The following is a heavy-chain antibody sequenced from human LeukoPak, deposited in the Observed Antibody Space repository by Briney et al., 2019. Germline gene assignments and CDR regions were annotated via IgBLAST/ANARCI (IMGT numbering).Heavy chain of an antibody. CDR2: IYYSGST. D-gene: IGHD2-15*01. CDR3: ARVSGGVVAAITRYYFDY. CDR1: GGSISSGDYY. V-gene: IGHV4-30-4*01. J-gene: IGHJ4*02. Sequence: SQTLSLTCTVSGGSISSGDYYWSWIRQPPGKGLEWIGYIYYSGSTYYNPSLKSRVTISVDTSKNQFSLKLSSVTAADTAVYYCARVSGGVVAAITRYYFDYWGQGTLVTVSS.